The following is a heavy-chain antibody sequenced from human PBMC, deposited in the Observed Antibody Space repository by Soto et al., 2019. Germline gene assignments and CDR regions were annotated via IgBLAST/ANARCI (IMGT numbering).Heavy chain of an antibody. Sequence: SETLSLSCTVSGGSIRSYYWSWIRQPPGKGLEWIGYIYYSGSTNYNPSLKSRVTISVDTSKNQFSLKLSSVTAADTAVYYCARGGNHNDYLGHGTLVTVSS. J-gene: IGHJ4*01. V-gene: IGHV4-59*01. CDR1: GGSIRSYY. CDR2: IYYSGST. D-gene: IGHD3-16*01. CDR3: ARGGNHNDY.